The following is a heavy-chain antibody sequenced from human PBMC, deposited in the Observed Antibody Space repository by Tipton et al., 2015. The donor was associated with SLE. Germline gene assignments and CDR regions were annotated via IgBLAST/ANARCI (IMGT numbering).Heavy chain of an antibody. J-gene: IGHJ4*02. D-gene: IGHD5-12*01. CDR1: GVSISTDY. CDR3: ARGVATFKD. CDR2: MYYTGRT. V-gene: IGHV4-59*01. Sequence: TLSLTCTVSGVSISTDYWSWIRQPPGKGLEWIGYMYYTGRTNYNPSLKSRLTMSVDTSKNQFSRRLSSVTAADTAVYYCARGVATFKDWGQGSLVTVSS.